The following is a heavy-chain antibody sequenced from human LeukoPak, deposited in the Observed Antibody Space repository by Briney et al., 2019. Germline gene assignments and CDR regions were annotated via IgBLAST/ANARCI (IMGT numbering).Heavy chain of an antibody. D-gene: IGHD3-22*01. V-gene: IGHV5-51*01. J-gene: IGHJ3*02. Sequence: GESTKISCKGLGYSFTSYWICWVRQMPRTGLEWMGIIYSGDAGTRYSPSFQAQVTISADNSISTASLQWCSLKASDTAMYYCASPHWYDSSGSQAYDAFGIWGQGTMVTVSS. CDR1: GYSFTSYW. CDR2: IYSGDAGT. CDR3: ASPHWYDSSGSQAYDAFGI.